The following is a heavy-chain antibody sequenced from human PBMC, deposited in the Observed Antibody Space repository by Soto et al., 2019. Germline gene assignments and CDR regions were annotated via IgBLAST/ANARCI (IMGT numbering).Heavy chain of an antibody. CDR1: GGTFSSYA. CDR2: IIPIFGTA. CDR3: ARDLRGTTRLGY. V-gene: IGHV1-69*01. J-gene: IGHJ4*02. Sequence: KVSCKASGGTFSSYAISWVRQAPGQGLEWMGGIIPIFGTANYAQKFQGRVTITADESTSTAYMELSSLRSEDTAVYYCARDLRGTTRLGYWGQGTLVTVSS. D-gene: IGHD1-26*01.